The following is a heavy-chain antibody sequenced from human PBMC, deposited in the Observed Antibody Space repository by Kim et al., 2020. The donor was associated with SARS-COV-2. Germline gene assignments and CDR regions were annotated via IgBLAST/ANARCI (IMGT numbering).Heavy chain of an antibody. V-gene: IGHV3-48*02. D-gene: IGHD2-15*01. Sequence: DSGKGRFTISRDNAKNSLYLQMNSLRDEDTAVYYCARDSGVQVVTNGMDVWGQGTTVTVSS. CDR3: ARDSGVQVVTNGMDV. J-gene: IGHJ6*02.